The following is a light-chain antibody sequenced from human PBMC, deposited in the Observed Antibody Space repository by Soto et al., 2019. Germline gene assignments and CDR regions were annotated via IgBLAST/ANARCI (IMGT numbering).Light chain of an antibody. V-gene: IGLV2-8*01. CDR1: SSDVGAYNF. Sequence: QSALTQPPSASGSPGQSVTISCTGTSSDVGAYNFVSWYQQLPGKAPKLMIYAVTKRPSGVPDRFSGSKSGNTASLTVSGLQAEDEADYYCSSYAGSNAVYVFGTGTKLTVL. CDR3: SSYAGSNAVYV. CDR2: AVT. J-gene: IGLJ1*01.